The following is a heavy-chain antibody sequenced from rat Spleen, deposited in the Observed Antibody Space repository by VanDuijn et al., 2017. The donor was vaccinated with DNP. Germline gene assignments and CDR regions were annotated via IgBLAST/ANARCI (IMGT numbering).Heavy chain of an antibody. Sequence: EVQLVESGGGLVQAGRSLKLSCAASGFTFSDYNMAWVRQAPKKGLEWVATISPSGHRDSVKGRVSITRDNAKSTLYLQMDSLRSEDTATYYCTTGAMDAWGQGTSVTVSS. CDR3: TTGAMDA. CDR1: GFTFSDYN. J-gene: IGHJ4*01. CDR2: ISPSG. V-gene: IGHV5S10*01.